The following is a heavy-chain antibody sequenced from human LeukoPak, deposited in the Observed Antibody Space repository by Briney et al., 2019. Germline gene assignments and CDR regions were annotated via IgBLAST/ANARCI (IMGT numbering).Heavy chain of an antibody. CDR1: GFTFNTYE. Sequence: PGGSLRLSCAASGFTFNTYEMNWVRQAPGQGLEWVSYITSSGSTIYYADYVKGRFTISRVNGKNSLYLQMNSLRAEDTAVYYCARGGWNYVFNYWGQGTLVTVSS. CDR3: ARGGWNYVFNY. V-gene: IGHV3-48*03. CDR2: ITSSGSTI. J-gene: IGHJ4*02. D-gene: IGHD1-7*01.